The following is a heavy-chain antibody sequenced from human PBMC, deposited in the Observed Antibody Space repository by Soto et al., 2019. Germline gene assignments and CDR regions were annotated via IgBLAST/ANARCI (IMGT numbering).Heavy chain of an antibody. J-gene: IGHJ4*02. CDR2: IYYDGNT. Sequence: PSETLSLTCSVSGDSLTSSSYYWGWIRQPPGKGLECIGNIYYDGNTYYNPSLESRVTISLDTSKNQFSLRLNSVTAADTAVCYCARSTIAPRLFMYPFDSWGQGTLVTVSS. CDR1: GDSLTSSSYY. CDR3: ARSTIAPRLFMYPFDS. D-gene: IGHD6-6*01. V-gene: IGHV4-39*01.